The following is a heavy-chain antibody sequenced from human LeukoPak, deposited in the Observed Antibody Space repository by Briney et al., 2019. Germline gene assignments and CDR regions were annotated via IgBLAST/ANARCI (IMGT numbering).Heavy chain of an antibody. CDR2: ISGSGGGT. V-gene: IGHV3-23*01. CDR1: GVTFSSYV. Sequence: PGGSLRLSCEASGVTFSSYVMSWVRQAPGKGPEWVSGISGSGGGTYYADSVKGRFAISRDNSKNTLYLQMNSLRAEDTAVYYCAKDHYYDSSGYPYYFDYWGQGTLVTVSS. CDR3: AKDHYYDSSGYPYYFDY. J-gene: IGHJ4*02. D-gene: IGHD3-22*01.